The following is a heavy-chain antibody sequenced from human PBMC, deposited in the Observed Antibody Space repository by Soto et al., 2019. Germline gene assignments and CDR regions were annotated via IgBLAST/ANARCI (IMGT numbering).Heavy chain of an antibody. Sequence: ASVKVSCKYTFSNYSLHWVRQAAGQRLEWMGCNNAATGATEYSQKFRDRVTIYRDTSANIVYMEMNSLRFEDTAVYFCAKGHHAGSWTIDHWGQGTLVTAPQ. D-gene: IGHD6-13*01. CDR2: NNAATGAT. V-gene: IGHV1-3*01. J-gene: IGHJ4*02. CDR3: AKGHHAGSWTIDH. CDR1: TFSNYS.